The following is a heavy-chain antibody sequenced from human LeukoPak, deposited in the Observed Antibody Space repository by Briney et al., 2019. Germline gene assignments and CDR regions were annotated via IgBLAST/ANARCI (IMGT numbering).Heavy chain of an antibody. Sequence: GGSLRLSCAASGFTFSSYAMSWVRQAPGKGLEWVSAISGSGGSTYYADSVEGRFTISRDNAKDTVYLQMNSLRAEDTAVYYCARVSIGWYSFDYWGQGTLVTVSS. CDR3: ARVSIGWYSFDY. V-gene: IGHV3-23*01. CDR1: GFTFSSYA. CDR2: ISGSGGST. J-gene: IGHJ4*02. D-gene: IGHD6-19*01.